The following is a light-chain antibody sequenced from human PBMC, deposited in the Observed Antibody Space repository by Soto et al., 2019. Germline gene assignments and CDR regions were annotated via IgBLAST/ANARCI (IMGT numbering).Light chain of an antibody. V-gene: IGKV3-11*01. Sequence: EIVLTQSAVTLSVTQQERATPSCMALHSVSRNLAWYQQKPGQAPRLLIFYASTRRTGIPARFSGSGSGTDFTLTIISLEPEDFAFYYCHFRGIWPITFGGGTKVDVK. CDR3: HFRGIWPIT. J-gene: IGKJ4*01. CDR2: YAS. CDR1: HSVSRN.